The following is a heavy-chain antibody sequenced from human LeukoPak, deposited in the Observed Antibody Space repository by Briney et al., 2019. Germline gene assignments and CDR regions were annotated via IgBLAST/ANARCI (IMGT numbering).Heavy chain of an antibody. V-gene: IGHV1-2*02. CDR3: ARLSLTYYYGSGSYGWFDP. CDR2: INPNSGGT. Sequence: GASVKVSCKASGYTFTGYYMHWVRQAPGQGLEWMGWINPNSGGTNYAQKFQGRVTMTRDTSISTAYMELSRLRSDDTAVYYCARLSLTYYYGSGSYGWFDPWGQGTLVTVSS. CDR1: GYTFTGYY. D-gene: IGHD3-10*01. J-gene: IGHJ5*02.